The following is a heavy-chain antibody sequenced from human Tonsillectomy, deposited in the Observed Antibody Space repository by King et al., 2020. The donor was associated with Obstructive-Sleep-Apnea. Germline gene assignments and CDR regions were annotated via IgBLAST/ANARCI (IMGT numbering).Heavy chain of an antibody. J-gene: IGHJ4*02. CDR1: RYSISSGYD. D-gene: IGHD3/OR15-3a*01. CDR2: IYHSGIT. V-gene: IGHV4-38-2*02. Sequence: QLQESGPRLVKSSETLSLTCTVSRYSISSGYDWGWIRQPPGKGLEWIGNIYHSGITHYNPSLKSRVTISVDTSKNQFSLKLNSVTAADTAVYYCARGRTQFDYWGQGTLVTVSS. CDR3: ARGRTQFDY.